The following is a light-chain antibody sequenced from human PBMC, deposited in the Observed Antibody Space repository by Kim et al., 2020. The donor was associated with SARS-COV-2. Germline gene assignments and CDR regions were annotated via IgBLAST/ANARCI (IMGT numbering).Light chain of an antibody. J-gene: IGKJ5*01. CDR3: QQRTNWIT. Sequence: SLAPGDRATLACRASQGVSGYLAWYQQKPGQAPRLLIYDASNRATGIPARFSGSGSGTDFTLTISSLEPEDFAVYYCQQRTNWITFGQGTRLEIK. V-gene: IGKV3-11*01. CDR2: DAS. CDR1: QGVSGY.